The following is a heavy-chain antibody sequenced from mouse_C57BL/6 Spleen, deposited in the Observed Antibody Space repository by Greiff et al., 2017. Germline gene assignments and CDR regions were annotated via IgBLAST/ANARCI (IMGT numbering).Heavy chain of an antibody. V-gene: IGHV1-76*01. J-gene: IGHJ2*01. Sequence: QVQLKQSGAELVRPGASVKLSCKASGYTFTDYYINWVKQRPGQGLEWIARIYPGSGNTYYNEKFKGKATLTAEKSSSTAYMQLSSLTSEDSAVYFCARSGQGYYFDYWGQGTTLTVSS. CDR1: GYTFTDYY. D-gene: IGHD3-3*01. CDR3: ARSGQGYYFDY. CDR2: IYPGSGNT.